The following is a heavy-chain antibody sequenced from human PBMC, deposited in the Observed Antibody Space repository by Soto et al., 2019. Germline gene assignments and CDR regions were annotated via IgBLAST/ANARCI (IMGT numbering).Heavy chain of an antibody. D-gene: IGHD6-19*01. J-gene: IGHJ6*02. CDR3: AREVAGIQLYYYGMDV. V-gene: IGHV1-2*02. CDR2: INPNSGGT. CDR1: GYTFTGYY. Sequence: ASVKVSCKXSGYTFTGYYMHWVRQAPGQGLEWMGWINPNSGGTNYAQKFQGRVTMTRDTSISTAYMELSRLRSDDTAVYYCAREVAGIQLYYYGMDVWGQGTTVTVSS.